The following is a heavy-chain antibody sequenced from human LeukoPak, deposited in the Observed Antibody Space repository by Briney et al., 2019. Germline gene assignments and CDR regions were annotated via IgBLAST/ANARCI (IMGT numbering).Heavy chain of an antibody. CDR3: ARATPSFGRNIEKYFDY. CDR1: GGSISSYY. J-gene: IGHJ4*02. D-gene: IGHD1-26*01. V-gene: IGHV4-4*07. CDR2: IYTSGST. Sequence: SETLSLTCTVSGGSISSYYWSWIRQPAGKGLEWIGRIYTSGSTNYSPSLKSRVTISVDTSKNQFSLKLSSVTAADTAVYYCARATPSFGRNIEKYFDYWGQGTLVTVSS.